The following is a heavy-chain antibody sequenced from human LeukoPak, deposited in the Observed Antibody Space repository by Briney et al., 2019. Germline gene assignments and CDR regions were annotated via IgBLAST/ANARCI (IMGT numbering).Heavy chain of an antibody. D-gene: IGHD4-17*01. J-gene: IGHJ4*02. CDR2: INPSGST. CDR1: GGSISNFY. Sequence: PSETLSLTCTVSGGSISNFYWNWIRQPAGKGLEWIGRINPSGSTNYNPSLKSRLTMSVDMSKSQFSLELSSVTAADTAIYYCAREYGDFDYWGQGTLVTVSS. CDR3: AREYGDFDY. V-gene: IGHV4-4*07.